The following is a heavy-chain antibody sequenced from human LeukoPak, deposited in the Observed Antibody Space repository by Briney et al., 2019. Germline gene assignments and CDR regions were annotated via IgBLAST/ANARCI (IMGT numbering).Heavy chain of an antibody. CDR1: GGSFSGYY. CDR2: INLSGST. D-gene: IGHD6-13*01. V-gene: IGHV4-34*01. CDR3: ARGIAAAGPLNWFDP. J-gene: IGHJ5*02. Sequence: SETLSLTCAVYGGSFSGYYWSWIRQPPEKGLEWRGEINLSGSTNYNPSLKSRVTISVDTSKNQFSLKLRSVTAADTAVYYCARGIAAAGPLNWFDPWGQGTLVTVSS.